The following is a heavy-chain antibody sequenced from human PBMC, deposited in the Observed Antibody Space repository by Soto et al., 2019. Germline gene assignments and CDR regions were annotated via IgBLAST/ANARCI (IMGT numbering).Heavy chain of an antibody. J-gene: IGHJ4*02. V-gene: IGHV3-23*01. CDR1: GFTFRSYA. D-gene: IGHD3-10*01. CDR2: ISDRGDNT. Sequence: EVQLLESGGGLVQPGGSLRLSCAASGFTFRSYAMSWARQAPGKGLEWVSGISDRGDNTYYADSVKGRFTISRDNSKNTLYLQMTSLRAEDTAIYYCAKDRIWFGRTTEDSWGQGVVVTVSS. CDR3: AKDRIWFGRTTEDS.